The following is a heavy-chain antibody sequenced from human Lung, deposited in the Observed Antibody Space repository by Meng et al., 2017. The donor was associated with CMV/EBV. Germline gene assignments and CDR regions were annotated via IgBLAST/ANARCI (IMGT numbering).Heavy chain of an antibody. CDR1: GGTFSSYA. Sequence: SVKVSCKASGGTFSSYAISWVRQAPGQGLEWMGGIIPILGIANYAQKFQGKITITADKSTSTAYMELHSLRSEETAVYYCAREGMVRGFGLEISTHYYYYGMDVWGQGTTVTVSS. J-gene: IGHJ6*02. CDR3: AREGMVRGFGLEISTHYYYYGMDV. D-gene: IGHD3-10*01. V-gene: IGHV1-69*10. CDR2: IIPILGIA.